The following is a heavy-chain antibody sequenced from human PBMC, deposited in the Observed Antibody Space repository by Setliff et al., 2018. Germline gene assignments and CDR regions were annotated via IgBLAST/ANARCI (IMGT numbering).Heavy chain of an antibody. J-gene: IGHJ3*02. Sequence: GGSLRLSCAASGFTYGSYAMTWVRQAPGKGLEWVSTVTGGGDSTFYADSVKGRFTVSRDNSKNTLHLQLNSLRADDTAVYYCTRDPGPGNAFDIWGQGTMVTVSS. CDR2: VTGGGDST. CDR3: TRDPGPGNAFDI. V-gene: IGHV3-23*01. CDR1: GFTYGSYA.